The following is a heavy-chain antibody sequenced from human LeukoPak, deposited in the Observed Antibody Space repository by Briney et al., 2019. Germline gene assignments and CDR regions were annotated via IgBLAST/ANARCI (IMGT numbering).Heavy chain of an antibody. CDR1: GGSINKYF. V-gene: IGHV4-4*07. J-gene: IGHJ3*01. CDR2: IDSVWTS. Sequence: PSETLSLTCIVSGGSINKYFWNWIRQPAGKGLEWIGRIDSVWTSNYTPSLRGRVTMAVDTSKSHFSLEVTSMAAADTAMYYCARVCGSATNYRLCGFDVWGQGTVVTVSS. D-gene: IGHD3-10*01. CDR3: ARVCGSATNYRLCGFDV.